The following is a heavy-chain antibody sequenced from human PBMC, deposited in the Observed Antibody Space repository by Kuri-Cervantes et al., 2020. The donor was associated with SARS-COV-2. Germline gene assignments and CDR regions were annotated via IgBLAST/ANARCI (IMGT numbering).Heavy chain of an antibody. CDR2: FDPEDGET. Sequence: ASVKVSCKVSGYTPTELSMHWVRQAPGKGLEWMGGFDPEDGETIYAQKFQGRVTMTEDTSTDTAYMELSSLRSEDTAVYYCAREPTGYSSTWYGFDPWGQGSLVTVSS. J-gene: IGHJ5*02. CDR3: AREPTGYSSTWYGFDP. CDR1: GYTPTELS. V-gene: IGHV1-24*01. D-gene: IGHD6-13*01.